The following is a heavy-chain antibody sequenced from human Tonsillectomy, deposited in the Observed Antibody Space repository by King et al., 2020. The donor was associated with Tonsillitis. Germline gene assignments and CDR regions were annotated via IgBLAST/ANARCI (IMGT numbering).Heavy chain of an antibody. Sequence: QLQESGSGLVKPSQTLSLTCAVSGGSISSGGYSWSWIRQPPGKGLEWMGYIYHSGSTYYNPSLKSRVTISVDRSKNQFSLKLSSVTAADTAVYYCARGVGRISAFDIWGQGTMVTVSS. CDR1: GGSISSGGYS. V-gene: IGHV4-30-2*01. J-gene: IGHJ3*02. CDR2: IYHSGST. D-gene: IGHD3-3*02. CDR3: ARGVGRISAFDI.